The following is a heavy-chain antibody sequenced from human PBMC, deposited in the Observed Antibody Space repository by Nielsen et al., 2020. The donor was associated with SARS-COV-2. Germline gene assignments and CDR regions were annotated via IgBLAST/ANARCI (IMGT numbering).Heavy chain of an antibody. CDR2: ISYDGSNK. J-gene: IGHJ4*02. CDR3: ARDPTNDYGDSRLDY. CDR1: GFTFSSYA. V-gene: IGHV3-30-3*01. Sequence: GESLKISCAASGFTFSSYAMHWVRQAPGKGLEWVAVISYDGSNKYYADSVKGRFTISRDNSKNTLYLQMNSLRAEDTAVYYCARDPTNDYGDSRLDYWGQGTLVTVSS. D-gene: IGHD4-17*01.